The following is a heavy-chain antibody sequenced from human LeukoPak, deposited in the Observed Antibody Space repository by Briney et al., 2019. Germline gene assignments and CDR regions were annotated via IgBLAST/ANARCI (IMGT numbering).Heavy chain of an antibody. Sequence: GGSLRLSCAASGFTFSSYEMNWVRQAPGKGLEWVSYISSSGSTIYYADSVKGRFTISRDNAKNSLYLQMNSLRAEDTAVYYCARDVLRYFDWFTYYYYGMDVWGQGTTVTVSS. CDR2: ISSSGSTI. J-gene: IGHJ6*02. CDR1: GFTFSSYE. D-gene: IGHD3-9*01. V-gene: IGHV3-48*03. CDR3: ARDVLRYFDWFTYYYYGMDV.